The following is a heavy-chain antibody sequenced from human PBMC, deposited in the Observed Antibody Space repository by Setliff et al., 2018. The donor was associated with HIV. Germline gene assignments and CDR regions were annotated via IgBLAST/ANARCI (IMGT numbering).Heavy chain of an antibody. J-gene: IGHJ6*02. D-gene: IGHD7-27*01. V-gene: IGHV4-28*03. CDR3: ARDLGSGLYYYGMDV. Sequence: PSETLSLTCAVSAYSISNNNWRRRPPGKGLEWICYIYYTGSIYYNPSLKSRVTISVDTSKNQFSLKLSSVTAADTAVYYCARDLGSGLYYYGMDVWGQGTTVTVSS. CDR2: IYYTGSI. CDR1: AYSISNNNW.